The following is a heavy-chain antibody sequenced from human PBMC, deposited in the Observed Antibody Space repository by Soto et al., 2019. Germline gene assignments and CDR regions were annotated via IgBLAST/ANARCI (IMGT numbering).Heavy chain of an antibody. CDR3: ARPLGWRDAFDI. V-gene: IGHV3-7*01. J-gene: IGHJ3*02. D-gene: IGHD2-2*03. CDR1: GFTFSSYW. CDR2: INQGGSEK. Sequence: EAQLVVSGGGLVQPGGSLRLSCDVSGFTFSSYWMGWVRQAPGKGLEWVANINQGGSEKYYVDSVMGRFTISRDNANYLVYLQMNSLRVEDTAVYYCARPLGWRDAFDIWGQGTMVTVSS.